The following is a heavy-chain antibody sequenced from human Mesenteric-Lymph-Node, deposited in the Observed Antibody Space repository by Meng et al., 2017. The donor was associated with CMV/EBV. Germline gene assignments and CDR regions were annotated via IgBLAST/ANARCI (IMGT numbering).Heavy chain of an antibody. D-gene: IGHD1/OR15-1a*01. J-gene: IGHJ3*02. Sequence: ASVKVSCKASGYTFTNYYIHWVRQAPGQGLEWMGWINPNSGGTNYAQKFQGRVTMTRDTSISTAYMELSRLRSDDTAVYYCARQTGTDAFDIWGQGTNVTVSS. V-gene: IGHV1-2*02. CDR1: GYTFTNYY. CDR2: INPNSGGT. CDR3: ARQTGTDAFDI.